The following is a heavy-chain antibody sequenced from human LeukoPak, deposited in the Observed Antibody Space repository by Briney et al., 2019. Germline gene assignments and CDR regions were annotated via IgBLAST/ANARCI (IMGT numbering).Heavy chain of an antibody. D-gene: IGHD6-19*01. Sequence: PGGSLRLSCAASGLTFSTYSMNWVRQAPGKGLEWVSSISSTSSYIYYADSVKGRFTISRDNAQKSLYLQMNSLRAEDTAVYYCARVGYSSGWYFDYWGQGTLVTVSS. CDR2: ISSTSSYI. CDR3: ARVGYSSGWYFDY. CDR1: GLTFSTYS. V-gene: IGHV3-21*01. J-gene: IGHJ4*02.